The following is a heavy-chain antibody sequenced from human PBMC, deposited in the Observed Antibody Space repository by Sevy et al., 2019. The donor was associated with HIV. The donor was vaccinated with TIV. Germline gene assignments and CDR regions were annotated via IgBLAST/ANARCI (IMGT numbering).Heavy chain of an antibody. CDR3: AKALNPALESMIEVIFRSLKGFDV. CDR2: ISGIGSST. D-gene: IGHD3-22*01. V-gene: IGHV3-23*01. Sequence: GGSLRLSCAASGFTFNTHAMNWVRQAPGKGLEWVSVISGIGSSTYYADSVKGRFTISRENSKNTLYLQMNSLRADDMAVYYCAKALNPALESMIEVIFRSLKGFDVWGQGTMVTVSS. CDR1: GFTFNTHA. J-gene: IGHJ3*01.